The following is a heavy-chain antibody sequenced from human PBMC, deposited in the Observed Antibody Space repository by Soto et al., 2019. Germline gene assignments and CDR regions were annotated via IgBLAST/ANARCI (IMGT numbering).Heavy chain of an antibody. V-gene: IGHV1-18*01. J-gene: IGHJ3*02. Sequence: ASVTVSCQASGYTFTSYGLSWVRQAPGQGREGRGWISAYNGNTNYAQKLQGRVTMTTDTSTSTAYMELRSRRSDDTAVYYCARDLLFGGVIVIGAFDIWGQGTMVTVSS. CDR3: ARDLLFGGVIVIGAFDI. D-gene: IGHD3-16*02. CDR1: GYTFTSYG. CDR2: ISAYNGNT.